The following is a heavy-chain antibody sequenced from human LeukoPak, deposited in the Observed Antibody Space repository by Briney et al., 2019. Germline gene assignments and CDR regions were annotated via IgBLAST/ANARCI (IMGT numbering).Heavy chain of an antibody. J-gene: IGHJ5*02. D-gene: IGHD2-2*01. CDR2: IYHSGST. V-gene: IGHV4-30-2*01. CDR3: ARAFRVPAATFDP. Sequence: SQTLSLTCTVSGGSISSGGYYWSWIRQPPGKGLEWIGYIYHSGSTYYNPSLKSRVTISVDRPKNQFSLKLSSVTAADTAVYYCARAFRVPAATFDPWGQGTLVTVSS. CDR1: GGSISSGGYY.